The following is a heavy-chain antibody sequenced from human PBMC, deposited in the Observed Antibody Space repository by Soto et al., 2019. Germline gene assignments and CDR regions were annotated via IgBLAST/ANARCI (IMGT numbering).Heavy chain of an antibody. Sequence: QVQLVQSGAEVKKPGSSVKVSCKASGGTFSSYTIIWVRQAPGQGLEWMGRIIPVLGIAKYAQNFQDRVTITADEFTRTAYMELSSLRSEDTAVYYCARDRTGGDGNWFDPWGQGTLVTVSS. J-gene: IGHJ5*02. D-gene: IGHD2-21*02. CDR1: GGTFSSYT. CDR3: ARDRTGGDGNWFDP. V-gene: IGHV1-69*08. CDR2: IIPVLGIA.